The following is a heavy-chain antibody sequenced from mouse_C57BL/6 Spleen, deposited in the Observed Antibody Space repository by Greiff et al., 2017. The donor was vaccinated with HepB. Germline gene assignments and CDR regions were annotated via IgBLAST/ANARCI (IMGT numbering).Heavy chain of an antibody. D-gene: IGHD1-1*01. CDR1: GYTFTDYN. CDR3: AREGIYYGSSLFAY. J-gene: IGHJ3*01. CDR2: INPNNDGT. V-gene: IGHV1-22*01. Sequence: VQLQQSGPELVKPGASVKMSCKASGYTFTDYNMHWVKQSHGKSLEWIGYINPNNDGTSYNQKFKGKATLTVNKSSSTAYMELRSLTSEDSAVYYCAREGIYYGSSLFAYWGQGTLVTVSA.